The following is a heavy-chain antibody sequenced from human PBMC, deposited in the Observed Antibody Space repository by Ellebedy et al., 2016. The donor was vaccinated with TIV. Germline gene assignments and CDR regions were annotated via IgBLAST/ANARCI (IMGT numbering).Heavy chain of an antibody. D-gene: IGHD1-26*01. J-gene: IGHJ4*02. CDR3: ARDEGPVGAVDY. V-gene: IGHV3-21*01. CDR1: GFTFSSYS. CDR2: ISSSSSYI. Sequence: PGGSLRLSCAASGFTFSSYSMNWVRQAPGKGLEWVSSISSSSSYIYYADSVKGRFTISRDNAKNSLYLQMNSLRAEDTAVYYCARDEGPVGAVDYWGQGTLVTVSS.